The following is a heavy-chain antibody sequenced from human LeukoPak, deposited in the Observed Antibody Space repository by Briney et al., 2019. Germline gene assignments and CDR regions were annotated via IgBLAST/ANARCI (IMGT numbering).Heavy chain of an antibody. V-gene: IGHV1-46*01. J-gene: IGHJ4*02. CDR2: INPSGGSK. CDR1: GYTFTSYY. D-gene: IGHD4-11*01. CDR3: ASSGEYSNYFWY. Sequence: ASVKVSCKASGYTFTSYYMHWERQAPGQGLEWMGIINPSGGSKSYAQKFQGIVTMTRDTSTSTVYMELSSLRSEDTAVYYCASSGEYSNYFWYWGQGTLVAVSS.